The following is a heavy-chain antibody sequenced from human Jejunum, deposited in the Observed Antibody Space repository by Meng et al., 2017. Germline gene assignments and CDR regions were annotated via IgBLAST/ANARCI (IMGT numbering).Heavy chain of an antibody. Sequence: QVHLQEPGPGLVKPSGTLSLTCEVSGDSISSTSWWDWLRQPPGKGLEWIGEIYHSGRSNFIPSLKSRVSISLDESKNQFSLTLNSVTAADTAVYYCARGVGDIRFGFDYWGQGILVTVSS. CDR1: GDSISSTSW. D-gene: IGHD3-16*01. CDR2: IYHSGRS. CDR3: ARGVGDIRFGFDY. V-gene: IGHV4-4*02. J-gene: IGHJ4*02.